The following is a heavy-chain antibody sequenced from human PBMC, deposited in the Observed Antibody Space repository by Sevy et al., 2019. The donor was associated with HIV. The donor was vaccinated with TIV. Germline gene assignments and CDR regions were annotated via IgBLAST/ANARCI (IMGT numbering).Heavy chain of an antibody. CDR2: IQYDGSNN. V-gene: IGHV3-30*02. CDR3: VKEGGGEGGDH. Sequence: GESLKISCAASGFSYSSYGMHWVRQAPGKGLEWVAYIQYDGSNNDYADSVKGRFTISRDNSKNTLDLQMNSLRVEDTAVYYCVKEGGGEGGDHWGQGTLVIVSS. J-gene: IGHJ4*02. D-gene: IGHD2-21*01. CDR1: GFSYSSYG.